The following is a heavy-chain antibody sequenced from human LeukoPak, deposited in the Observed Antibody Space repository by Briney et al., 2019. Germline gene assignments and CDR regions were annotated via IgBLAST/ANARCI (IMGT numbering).Heavy chain of an antibody. J-gene: IGHJ4*02. D-gene: IGHD3-3*01. CDR1: GFTFSNYA. CDR3: AKDFTANYDFWSGYPH. CDR2: TSGSGGST. Sequence: GGSLRLSCAASGFTFSNYAMSWVRQAPGKGLDWVSATSGSGGSTYYADSVKGRFTISRDNSKNTLYLQMNSLRAEDTAVYYCAKDFTANYDFWSGYPHWGQGTLVTVSS. V-gene: IGHV3-23*01.